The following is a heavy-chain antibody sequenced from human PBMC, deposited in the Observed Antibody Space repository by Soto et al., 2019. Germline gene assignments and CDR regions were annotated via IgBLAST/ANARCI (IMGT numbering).Heavy chain of an antibody. Sequence: EVQLLESGGGLVQPGGSLRLSCVASGFSFSSYAMVWVRQAPGKGLEWVSVISARGGRLYFADTVKGRFTISRDDSKNLLSLEMNSLRAEDTAIYFCAKGSIEYSASVDNWGQGTLVLVSS. CDR2: ISARGGRL. CDR3: AKGSIEYSASVDN. V-gene: IGHV3-23*01. J-gene: IGHJ4*02. D-gene: IGHD5-12*01. CDR1: GFSFSSYA.